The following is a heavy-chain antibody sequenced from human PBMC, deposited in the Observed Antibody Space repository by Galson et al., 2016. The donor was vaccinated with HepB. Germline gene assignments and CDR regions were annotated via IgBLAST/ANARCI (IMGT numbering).Heavy chain of an antibody. V-gene: IGHV3-23*01. CDR1: GFTFSTYV. CDR2: ISGDGHST. D-gene: IGHD6-19*01. J-gene: IGHJ4*02. CDR3: AKDSPYSSGWSTY. Sequence: SLRLSCAASGFTFSTYVMSWVRQAPGKGLEWVSGISGDGHSTYYADSVKGRFTISRDNSKNTLYLQMNSLRAEDTALYYCAKDSPYSSGWSTYWGQGTLVTVSS.